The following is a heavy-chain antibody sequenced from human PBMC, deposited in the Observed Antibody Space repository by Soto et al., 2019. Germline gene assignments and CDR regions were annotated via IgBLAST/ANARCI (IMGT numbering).Heavy chain of an antibody. V-gene: IGHV3-30-3*01. D-gene: IGHD6-19*01. J-gene: IGHJ4*02. CDR2: TSFDGNSK. CDR3: ARDPPGGGWYGEC. CDR1: GFTFSSYT. Sequence: QVQLVESGGGVVQPGRSLRLSCAASGFTFSSYTMHWVRQTPGKGLEWVAVTSFDGNSKYYADSVRGRFTISRDNSKNTLYLHMNSLRAEDTAVYYCARDPPGGGWYGECWGQGTLVTVSS.